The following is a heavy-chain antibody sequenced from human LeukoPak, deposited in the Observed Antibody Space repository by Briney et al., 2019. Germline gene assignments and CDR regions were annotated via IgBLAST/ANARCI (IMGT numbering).Heavy chain of an antibody. CDR2: IWYDGSNK. CDR3: AKDHWATTASVCDY. J-gene: IGHJ4*02. Sequence: GGSLRLSCAASGFTFSSYGMHWVRQAPGKGLEWVAFIWYDGSNKYYADSVKGRFTISRDNSKNTLYLQMNSLRAEDTAVYYCAKDHWATTASVCDYWGQGTLVTVSS. CDR1: GFTFSSYG. D-gene: IGHD3-16*01. V-gene: IGHV3-30*02.